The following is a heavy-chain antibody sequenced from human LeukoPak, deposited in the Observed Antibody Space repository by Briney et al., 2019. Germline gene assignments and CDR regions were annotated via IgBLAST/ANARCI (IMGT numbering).Heavy chain of an antibody. J-gene: IGHJ5*02. Sequence: GGSLRLSCVASGFTFSTYGMNWVRQAPGRGLEWVSYTIRSITTIYYADSVKGRFTISRDNAENSLYLQMNGLRAEDTAVYYCARDDCSTSSCQKHQNWFDPWGQGTLVTVSS. D-gene: IGHD2-2*01. CDR1: GFTFSTYG. CDR3: ARDDCSTSSCQKHQNWFDP. CDR2: TIRSITTI. V-gene: IGHV3-48*01.